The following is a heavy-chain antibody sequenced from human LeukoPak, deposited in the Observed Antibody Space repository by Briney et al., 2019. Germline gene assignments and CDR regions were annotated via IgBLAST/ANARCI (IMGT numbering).Heavy chain of an antibody. CDR1: GGPITSRSHY. Sequence: PSETLSLTCTVSGGPITSRSHYWGWIRQPPGRGLEWIGSVYYSGNTYYNPSLKSRVTISVDTSKNLFSLKLTSMTAADTAMYFCARLPSSGYPYFEYWGQGTLVIVSS. J-gene: IGHJ4*02. CDR3: ARLPSSGYPYFEY. CDR2: VYYSGNT. D-gene: IGHD3-22*01. V-gene: IGHV4-39*01.